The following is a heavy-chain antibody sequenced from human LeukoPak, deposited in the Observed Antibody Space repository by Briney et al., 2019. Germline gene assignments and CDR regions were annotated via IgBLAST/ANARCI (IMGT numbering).Heavy chain of an antibody. CDR1: GFTFSSYA. Sequence: PGGSLRLSCAASGFTFSSYAMSWVRQAPGKGLEWVSAISGSGGSTYYADSVKGRFTISRDNSKNTLYLQVNSLRAEDTAVYYCAKFGQDIVVVQAAIVGAFDIWGQGTMVTVSS. CDR2: ISGSGGST. CDR3: AKFGQDIVVVQAAIVGAFDI. V-gene: IGHV3-23*01. J-gene: IGHJ3*02. D-gene: IGHD2-2*01.